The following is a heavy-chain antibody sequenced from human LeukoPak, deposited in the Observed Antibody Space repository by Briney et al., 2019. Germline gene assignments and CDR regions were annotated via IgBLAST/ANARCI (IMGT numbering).Heavy chain of an antibody. J-gene: IGHJ4*02. V-gene: IGHV4-59*01. Sequence: PSETLSLTCTVSGGSISSYYWSWIRQPPGKGLEWIGYIYYSGSTNYNPSLKSRVTISVDTSKNQFSLKLSSVTAADTAVYYCARFNSGSYYGLFDYWGQGTLVTVSS. D-gene: IGHD1-26*01. CDR2: IYYSGST. CDR1: GGSISSYY. CDR3: ARFNSGSYYGLFDY.